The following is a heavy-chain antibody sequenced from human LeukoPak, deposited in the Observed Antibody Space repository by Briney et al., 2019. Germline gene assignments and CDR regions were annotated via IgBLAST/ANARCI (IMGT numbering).Heavy chain of an antibody. CDR1: GYSFTNSW. V-gene: IGHV5-51*01. D-gene: IGHD6-19*01. CDR2: IYPGDSDT. CDR3: ARDSPYSSGWRDAFDI. J-gene: IGHJ3*02. Sequence: GESLKISCKGSGYSFTNSWIGWVRQMPGKGLEWVGIIYPGDSDTRYSPSFQGQVTISADKSISTAFLQWSSLKASDTAMYYCARDSPYSSGWRDAFDIWGQGTMVTVSS.